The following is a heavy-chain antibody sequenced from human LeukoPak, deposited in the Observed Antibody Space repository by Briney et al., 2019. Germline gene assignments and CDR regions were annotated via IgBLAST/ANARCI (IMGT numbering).Heavy chain of an antibody. CDR3: AKGRNEDGDAALNY. V-gene: IGHV3-23*01. CDR1: GFTFSSYA. D-gene: IGHD4-17*01. CDR2: ISGSGGNT. J-gene: IGHJ4*02. Sequence: PGGSLRLSCAASGFTFSSYAMSWVRQAPGKGLEGVSSISGSGGNTFYADSVKGRFTISRDNSKNTLYLQMNSLRAEDTAAYHCAKGRNEDGDAALNYWGQGTLVTVSS.